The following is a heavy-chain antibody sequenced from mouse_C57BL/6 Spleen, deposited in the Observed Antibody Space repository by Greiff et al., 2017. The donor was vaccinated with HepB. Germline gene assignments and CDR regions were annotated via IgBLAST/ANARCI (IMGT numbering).Heavy chain of an antibody. CDR2: IYPGSGST. CDR3: ARSGLPPFDY. CDR1: GYTFTSYW. Sequence: VQLQQSGAELVKPGASVKMSCKASGYTFTSYWLTWVKQRPGQGLEWIGDIYPGSGSTNYNEKFKSKATLTVDTSSSTAYMQLSSLTSEDSAVYYCARSGLPPFDYWGQGTTLTVSS. V-gene: IGHV1-55*01. D-gene: IGHD3-2*02. J-gene: IGHJ2*01.